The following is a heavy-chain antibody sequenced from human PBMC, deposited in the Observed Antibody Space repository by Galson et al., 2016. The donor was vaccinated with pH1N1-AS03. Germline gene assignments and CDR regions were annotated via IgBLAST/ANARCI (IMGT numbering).Heavy chain of an antibody. Sequence: ETLSLTCAVSGGSISYLSCTWIRQPPGKGLEWIGHVYNSGSTNYNPSLKGRVAISVDTSKNQFSLKLNSVTAADAAVYYCATGLGWTADDWGQGTLVTVSS. CDR2: VYNSGST. V-gene: IGHV4-59*11. J-gene: IGHJ4*02. D-gene: IGHD4-23*01. CDR3: ATGLGWTADD. CDR1: GGSISYLS.